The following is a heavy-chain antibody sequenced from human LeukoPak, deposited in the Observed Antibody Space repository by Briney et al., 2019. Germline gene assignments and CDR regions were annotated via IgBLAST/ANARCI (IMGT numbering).Heavy chain of an antibody. CDR1: GFTFSSYD. J-gene: IGHJ4*02. CDR2: IGTAGDT. V-gene: IGHV3-13*01. CDR3: ARAPRYYDSSGYGSDY. D-gene: IGHD3-22*01. Sequence: GGSLRLSCAASGFTFSSYDMHWVRQATGKGLEWVSAIGTAGDTYYPGSVKGRFTISRENAKNSLYLQMNSLRAGDTAVYYCARAPRYYDSSGYGSDYWGQGTLVTVSS.